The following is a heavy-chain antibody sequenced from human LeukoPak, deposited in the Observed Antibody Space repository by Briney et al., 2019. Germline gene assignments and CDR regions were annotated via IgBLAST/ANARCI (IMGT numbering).Heavy chain of an antibody. CDR3: ARDEVGATLPACY. CDR2: ISYDGSNK. J-gene: IGHJ4*02. CDR1: GFTFSSYA. V-gene: IGHV3-30*04. D-gene: IGHD1-26*01. Sequence: GRSLRLSCAASGFTFSSYAMHWVRQAPGKGLEWVAVISYDGSNKYYADSVKGRFTISRDNSKNTLYLQMNSLRAEDTAVYYCARDEVGATLPACYWGQGTLVTVSS.